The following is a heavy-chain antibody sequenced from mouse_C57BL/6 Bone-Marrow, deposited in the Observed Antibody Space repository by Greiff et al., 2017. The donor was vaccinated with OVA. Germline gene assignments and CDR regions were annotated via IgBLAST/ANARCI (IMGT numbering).Heavy chain of an antibody. V-gene: IGHV5-6*01. CDR2: ISSGGSYT. J-gene: IGHJ3*01. CDR1: GFTFSSYG. Sequence: EVQVVESGGELVKPGGSLKLSCAASGFTFSSYGMSWVRQTPDKRLEWVATISSGGSYTYYPDSVKGRFTISRDNAKNTLYLQMSSLKSEDTAMYYCARHRLGRFAYWGQGTLVTVSS. CDR3: ARHRLGRFAY. D-gene: IGHD4-1*01.